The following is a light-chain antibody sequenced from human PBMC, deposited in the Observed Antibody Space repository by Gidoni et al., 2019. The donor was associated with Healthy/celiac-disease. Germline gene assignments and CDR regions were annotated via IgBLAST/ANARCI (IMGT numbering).Light chain of an antibody. V-gene: IGKV1-8*01. CDR3: QQYYSYQLT. CDR2: AAS. CDR1: QGISSY. J-gene: IGKJ4*01. Sequence: AIRMTQSPSSFSASTGDRVTITCRASQGISSYLAWYQQKPGNAPKLLIYAASTLQSGVPSRFSGSGSGTDFTLTIRCLQAEDFATYYCQQYYSYQLTFGGGTKVEIK.